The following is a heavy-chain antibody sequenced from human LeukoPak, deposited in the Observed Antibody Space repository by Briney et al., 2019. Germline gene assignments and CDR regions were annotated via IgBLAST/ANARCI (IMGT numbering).Heavy chain of an antibody. J-gene: IGHJ5*02. Sequence: GASVKVSCKASGYTFTGYYIHWVRQAPGQGLEWMGWINPNSGGTNYAQKFQGRVTMTRDTSIRTAYMELSSLRSDDTAVFYCARYFMNIEATVSRFDPWGQGTLVTVSS. D-gene: IGHD5-12*01. CDR3: ARYFMNIEATVSRFDP. CDR1: GYTFTGYY. CDR2: INPNSGGT. V-gene: IGHV1-2*02.